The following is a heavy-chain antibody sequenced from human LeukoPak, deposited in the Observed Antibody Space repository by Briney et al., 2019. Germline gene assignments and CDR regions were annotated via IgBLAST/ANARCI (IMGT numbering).Heavy chain of an antibody. J-gene: IGHJ5*02. CDR1: GFTFSSYS. D-gene: IGHD4-23*01. Sequence: GWSLRLSCAASGFTFSSYSMNWVRQAPGKGLEWVSSISSSSSYIYYADSVKGRFTISRDNAKNSLYLQMNSLRAEDTAVYYCARDLSPVGWFDPWGQGTLVTVSS. CDR2: ISSSSSYI. V-gene: IGHV3-21*01. CDR3: ARDLSPVGWFDP.